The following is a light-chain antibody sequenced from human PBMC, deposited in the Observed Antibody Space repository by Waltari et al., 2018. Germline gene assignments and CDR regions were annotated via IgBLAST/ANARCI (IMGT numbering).Light chain of an antibody. CDR2: GAT. Sequence: DLQMTQSPSSVSASVGDRVTITCRASQGIGDYLAWFQQKPGKPPKALCYGATSLPSGVPSRFSGSVSGKDFTLTISSLQPEDFATYYCQHYHSFPLTFGGGTKVEIK. CDR1: QGIGDY. V-gene: IGKV1-16*01. J-gene: IGKJ4*01. CDR3: QHYHSFPLT.